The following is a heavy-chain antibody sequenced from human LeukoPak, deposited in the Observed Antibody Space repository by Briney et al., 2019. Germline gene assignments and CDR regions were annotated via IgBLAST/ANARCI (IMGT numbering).Heavy chain of an antibody. CDR2: ISSSGSTI. J-gene: IGHJ4*02. CDR1: GFTFSSYE. CDR3: ARDDSYGLDY. Sequence: PGGSLRLSCAATGFTFSSYEMNWVRQAPGKGLEWVSYISSSGSTIYYADSVKGRFTISRDNAKNSLYLQMNSLRAEDTAVYYCARDDSYGLDYWGQGTLVTVSS. D-gene: IGHD5-18*01. V-gene: IGHV3-48*03.